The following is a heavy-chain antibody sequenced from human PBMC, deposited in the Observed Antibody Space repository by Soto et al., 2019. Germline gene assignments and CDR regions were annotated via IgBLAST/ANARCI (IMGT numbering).Heavy chain of an antibody. CDR2: ISYDGSNK. V-gene: IGHV3-30-3*01. D-gene: IGHD5-12*01. CDR3: ARKEYSGYDWVYYYYGMDV. Sequence: PGGSLRLSCAASGFTFSSYAMHWVRQAPGKGLEWVAVISYDGSNKYYADSVKGRFTISRDNSKNTLYLQMNSLRAEDTAVYYCARKEYSGYDWVYYYYGMDVWGQGTTVTVSS. CDR1: GFTFSSYA. J-gene: IGHJ6*02.